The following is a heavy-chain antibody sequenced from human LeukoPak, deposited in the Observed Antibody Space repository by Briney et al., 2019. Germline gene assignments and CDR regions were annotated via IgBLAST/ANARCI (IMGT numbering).Heavy chain of an antibody. J-gene: IGHJ4*02. CDR1: GFTFSSYA. CDR2: VSSSGIDT. D-gene: IGHD4-23*01. CDR3: ARDTNYGGNSRSYYFDY. Sequence: PGGSLRLSCAASGFTFSSYAMSWVRQAPGRGLEWVSTVSSSGIDTYYADSVKGRFTISRDNSKNTLYLQMNSLRAEDRAVFYCARDTNYGGNSRSYYFDYWGQGTLVAVSS. V-gene: IGHV3-23*01.